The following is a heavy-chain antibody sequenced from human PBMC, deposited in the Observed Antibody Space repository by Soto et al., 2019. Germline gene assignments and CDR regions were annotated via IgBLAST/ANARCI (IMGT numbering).Heavy chain of an antibody. V-gene: IGHV1-18*01. CDR3: ARDFPPHNYYYYGMDV. Sequence: ASVKVSCKASGYTFTSSGISWVLQAPGQGLEWIGWISAYNGNTNYAQKLRGRVTMTTDTSTSTAYMELRSLRSDDTAVYYCARDFPPHNYYYYGMDVWGQGTTVTV. J-gene: IGHJ6*02. CDR2: ISAYNGNT. CDR1: GYTFTSSG.